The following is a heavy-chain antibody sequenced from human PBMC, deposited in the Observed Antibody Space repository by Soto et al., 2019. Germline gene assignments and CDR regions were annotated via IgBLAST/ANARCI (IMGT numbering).Heavy chain of an antibody. Sequence: EVQLVESGGGLVQPGGSLKLSCAASGFTFSGSAMHWVPQASGEGLEWVGRIRSKANSYATAYASSVKGRFTISRDDAKSTAYLQMNSLKTEDTAVYYCTTRYGDYQRWGQGTLVTVFS. D-gene: IGHD4-17*01. V-gene: IGHV3-73*02. J-gene: IGHJ4*02. CDR3: TTRYGDYQR. CDR2: IRSKANSYAT. CDR1: GFTFSGSA.